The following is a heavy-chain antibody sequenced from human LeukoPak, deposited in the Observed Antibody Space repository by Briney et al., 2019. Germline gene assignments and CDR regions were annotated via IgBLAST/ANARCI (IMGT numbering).Heavy chain of an antibody. CDR1: GGSISSYY. CDR3: ARDQGRRGWFDP. V-gene: IGHV4-59*01. J-gene: IGHJ5*02. CDR2: IYYSGST. Sequence: SETLSLTCTVSGGSISSYYWSWIRQPPGKGLEWIGYIYYSGSTNCNPSPKSRVTISVDTSKNQFSLKLSSVTAADTAVYYCARDQGRRGWFDPWGQGTLVTVSS.